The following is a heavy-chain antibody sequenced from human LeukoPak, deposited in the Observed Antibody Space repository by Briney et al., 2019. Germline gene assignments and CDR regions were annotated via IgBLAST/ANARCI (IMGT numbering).Heavy chain of an antibody. D-gene: IGHD5-24*01. V-gene: IGHV3-9*01. Sequence: PGRSLRLSCAASGFTFDDYAMHWVRQAPGKGLEWVSGISWNSGSIGYADSVKGRFTISRDNAKNSLYLQMDSLRAEDTALYYCAKDISLNSRWLQLRSLYGMDVWGQGTTVTVSS. CDR3: AKDISLNSRWLQLRSLYGMDV. CDR2: ISWNSGSI. J-gene: IGHJ6*02. CDR1: GFTFDDYA.